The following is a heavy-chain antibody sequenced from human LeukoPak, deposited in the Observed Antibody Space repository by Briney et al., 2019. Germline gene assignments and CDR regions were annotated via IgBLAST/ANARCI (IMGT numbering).Heavy chain of an antibody. CDR2: ISSSSSYI. Sequence: GGSLRLSCAASGFTFSSYSINWVRQAPGRGLEWVSSISSSSSYIYYADSVKGRFTISRDNAKNSLYLQMNSLRAEDTAVYYCARDSHYYDSSGYFFDYWGQGTLVTVSS. CDR1: GFTFSSYS. J-gene: IGHJ4*02. V-gene: IGHV3-21*01. D-gene: IGHD3-22*01. CDR3: ARDSHYYDSSGYFFDY.